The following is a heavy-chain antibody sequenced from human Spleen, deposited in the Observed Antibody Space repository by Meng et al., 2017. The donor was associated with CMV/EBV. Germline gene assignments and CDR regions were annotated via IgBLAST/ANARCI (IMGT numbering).Heavy chain of an antibody. D-gene: IGHD1-26*01. CDR2: ISAYNGNT. CDR1: CYTFPSYG. V-gene: IGHV1-18*01. Sequence: ASCYTFPSYGIRWVRHAPGQGLEWMGLISAYNGNTNYAQKLQGRVTMTTDTSTRTAYMELRSLRSDDTAVYYCARDLKVGALDYFDYWGQGTLVTVSS. CDR3: ARDLKVGALDYFDY. J-gene: IGHJ4*02.